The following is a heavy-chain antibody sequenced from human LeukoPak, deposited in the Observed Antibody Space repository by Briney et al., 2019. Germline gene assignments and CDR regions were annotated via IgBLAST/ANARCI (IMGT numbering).Heavy chain of an antibody. CDR1: GYTFTSYA. V-gene: IGHV1-3*01. Sequence: GASVKVSCKASGYTFTSYAMRWVRQAPGQRLEWMGWINAGNGNTKYPQKFQGRVTITRDTSASTAYMELSSLRSEDTAVYYCARDLDYGDYRYFDYWGQGTLVTVSS. J-gene: IGHJ4*02. D-gene: IGHD4-17*01. CDR3: ARDLDYGDYRYFDY. CDR2: INAGNGNT.